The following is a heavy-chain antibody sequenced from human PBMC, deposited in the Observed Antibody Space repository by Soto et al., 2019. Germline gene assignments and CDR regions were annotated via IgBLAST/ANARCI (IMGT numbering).Heavy chain of an antibody. CDR2: IYYSGST. Sequence: SETLSLPCTIFGGSISSGDYYRRWIRQPPGKGLEWIGYIYYSGSTYYNPSLKSRVTISVDTSKNQFSLKLSSVTAADTAVYYCARVNGDKLYYYYGMDVWGQGTTVTVSS. CDR1: GGSISSGDYY. CDR3: ARVNGDKLYYYYGMDV. J-gene: IGHJ6*02. V-gene: IGHV4-30-4*01. D-gene: IGHD4-17*01.